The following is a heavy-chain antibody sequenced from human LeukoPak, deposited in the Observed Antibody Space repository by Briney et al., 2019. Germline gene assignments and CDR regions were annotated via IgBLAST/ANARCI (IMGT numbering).Heavy chain of an antibody. Sequence: SETLSLICAVSGVSVSDYYWSWLRQSPEKGLDWIGEVSPGGYTTYKPSLRSRVIISEDTSESQLSLNVTSVTAADTALYYCARIRCGRGQARCYNHWAQGSLVTVSS. V-gene: IGHV4-34*01. D-gene: IGHD2-21*01. J-gene: IGHJ5*02. CDR3: ARIRCGRGQARCYNH. CDR2: VSPGGYT. CDR1: GVSVSDYY.